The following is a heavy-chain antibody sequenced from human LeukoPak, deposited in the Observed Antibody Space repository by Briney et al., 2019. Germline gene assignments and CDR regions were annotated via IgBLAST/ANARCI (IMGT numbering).Heavy chain of an antibody. Sequence: PSETLSLTCTVSGGSISSYYWSWIRQPPGKGLEWIGYIYYSGSTNYNPSLKSRVTISVDTSKNQFSLKLSSVTAADTAVYYYARRRYFDWFDAFDIWGQGTMVTVSS. CDR3: ARRRYFDWFDAFDI. D-gene: IGHD3-9*01. CDR2: IYYSGST. J-gene: IGHJ3*02. V-gene: IGHV4-59*01. CDR1: GGSISSYY.